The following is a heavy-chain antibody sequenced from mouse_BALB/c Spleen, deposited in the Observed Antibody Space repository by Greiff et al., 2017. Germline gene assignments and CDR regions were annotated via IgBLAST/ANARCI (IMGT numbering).Heavy chain of an antibody. Sequence: EVMLVESGGGLVQPGGSRKLSCAASGFTFSSFGMHWVRQAPEKGLEWVAYISSGSSTIYYADTVKGRFTISRDNPKNTLFLQMTSLRSEDTAMYYCARSASTMITTLAMDYWGQGTSGTVSS. V-gene: IGHV5-17*02. D-gene: IGHD2-4*01. CDR1: GFTFSSFG. CDR3: ARSASTMITTLAMDY. CDR2: ISSGSSTI. J-gene: IGHJ4*01.